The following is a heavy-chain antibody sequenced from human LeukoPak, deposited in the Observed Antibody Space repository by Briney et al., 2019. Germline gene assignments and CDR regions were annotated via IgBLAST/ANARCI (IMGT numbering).Heavy chain of an antibody. CDR3: ASSATQEVLFYY. D-gene: IGHD3-10*01. V-gene: IGHV4-59*01. J-gene: IGHJ4*02. Sequence: SETLSLTCTVSGGSISSYYWSWIRQPPGKGLEWIGYIYYSGSTNYSPSLKSRVTISVDTSKNQFSLKLSSVTAADTAVYYCASSATQEVLFYYWGQGTLVTVSS. CDR2: IYYSGST. CDR1: GGSISSYY.